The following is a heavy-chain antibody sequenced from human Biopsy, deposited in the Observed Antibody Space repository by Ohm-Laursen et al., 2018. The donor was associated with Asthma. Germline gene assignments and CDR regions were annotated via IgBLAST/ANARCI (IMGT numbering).Heavy chain of an antibody. Sequence: SDTLSLTCSVYGGSISSFHWSWIRQSPEKGLEWMGYVYWTGSTNYNPSLKSRITMSVDTSKNRMFLELTSVTAVDTAIYYCVRAVRNEQWLAPFDYWGQGKPVTVSS. CDR3: VRAVRNEQWLAPFDY. V-gene: IGHV4-59*07. CDR2: VYWTGST. CDR1: GGSISSFH. D-gene: IGHD6-19*01. J-gene: IGHJ4*02.